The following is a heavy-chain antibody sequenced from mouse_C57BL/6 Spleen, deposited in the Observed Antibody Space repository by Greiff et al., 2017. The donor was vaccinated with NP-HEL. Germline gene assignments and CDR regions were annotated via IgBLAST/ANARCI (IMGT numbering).Heavy chain of an antibody. D-gene: IGHD3-1*01. CDR2: IDPSDSYT. Sequence: QVQLQQPGAELVKPGASVKLSCKASGYTFTSYWMHWVKQRPGQGLEWIGEIDPSDSYTNYNQKFKGKSTLTVDKSSSTAYMQLSSLTSEDSAVYYCARFGGNYWGQGTTLTVSS. CDR1: GYTFTSYW. J-gene: IGHJ2*01. CDR3: ARFGGNY. V-gene: IGHV1-69*01.